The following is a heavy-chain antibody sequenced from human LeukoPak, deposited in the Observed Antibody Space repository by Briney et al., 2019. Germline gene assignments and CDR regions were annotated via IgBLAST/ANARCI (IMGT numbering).Heavy chain of an antibody. V-gene: IGHV1-18*01. CDR1: GYTFTNYG. CDR3: ARGDTIFGVVNYYYGMDV. Sequence: ASVKVSCKASGYTFTNYGISWVRQAPGRGLEWMGWISTYNGNTDYTQNLQDRVTITTDTSTSTAYMELRSLRSDDTAVYYCARGDTIFGVVNYYYGMDVWGQGTTVTVSS. CDR2: ISTYNGNT. D-gene: IGHD3-3*01. J-gene: IGHJ6*02.